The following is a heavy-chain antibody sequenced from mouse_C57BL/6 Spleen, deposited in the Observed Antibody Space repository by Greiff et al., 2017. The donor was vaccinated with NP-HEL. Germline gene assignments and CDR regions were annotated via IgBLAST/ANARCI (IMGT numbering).Heavy chain of an antibody. D-gene: IGHD1-1*01. CDR3: TRYGYYGSSGFAY. CDR2: IDPATGGT. Sequence: VQLQQSGAELVRPGASVTLSCKASGYTFTDYEMHWVKQTPVHGLEWIGAIDPATGGTAYNQKFKGKAILTADKSSSTACMELRSLTSEDSAVYYCTRYGYYGSSGFAYWGQGTLVTVSA. V-gene: IGHV1-15*01. J-gene: IGHJ3*01. CDR1: GYTFTDYE.